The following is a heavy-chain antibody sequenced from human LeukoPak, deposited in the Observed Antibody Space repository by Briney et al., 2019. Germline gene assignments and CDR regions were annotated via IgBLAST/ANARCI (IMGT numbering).Heavy chain of an antibody. V-gene: IGHV3-53*01. CDR3: ARQQWLARYYYYGMDV. J-gene: IGHJ6*02. D-gene: IGHD6-19*01. CDR1: GFTVSSNY. CDR2: IYSGGST. Sequence: GGSLRLSCAASGFTVSSNYMSWVRQAPGKGLEWVSVIYSGGSTYYADSVKGRFTVSRDNSKNTLYLQMNSLRAEDTAVYYCARQQWLARYYYYGMDVWGQGTTVTVSS.